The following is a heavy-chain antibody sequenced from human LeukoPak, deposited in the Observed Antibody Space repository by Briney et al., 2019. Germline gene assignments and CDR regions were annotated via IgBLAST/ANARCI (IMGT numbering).Heavy chain of an antibody. J-gene: IGHJ4*02. V-gene: IGHV4-34*01. CDR1: GGAFTGYY. CDR2: INHSGAT. D-gene: IGHD6-19*01. CDR3: ATPTRGGIAVTGTFGH. Sequence: PETLSLTCAGSGGAFTGYYWSWIRQPPGKGLEWIGEINHSGATNYNPSLKSRVTISVDTSKNQFSLRLTSVSAADTGVYYCATPTRGGIAVTGTFGHWGQGTQVTVSS.